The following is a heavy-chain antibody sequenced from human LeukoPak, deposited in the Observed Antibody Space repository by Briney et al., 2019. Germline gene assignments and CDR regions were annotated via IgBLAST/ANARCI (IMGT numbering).Heavy chain of an antibody. CDR1: GGTFSSYA. Sequence: ASVKVSCKASGGTFSSYAISWVRQAPGQGLEWMGRTIPIFGTANYAQKFQGRVTITTDESTSTAYMELSSLRSEDTAVYYCVFGYSSGWYQDYFDYWGQGTLVTVSS. V-gene: IGHV1-69*05. J-gene: IGHJ4*02. D-gene: IGHD6-19*01. CDR3: VFGYSSGWYQDYFDY. CDR2: TIPIFGTA.